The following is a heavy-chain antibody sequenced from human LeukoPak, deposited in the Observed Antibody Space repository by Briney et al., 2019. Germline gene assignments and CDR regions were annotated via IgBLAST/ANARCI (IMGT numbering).Heavy chain of an antibody. CDR2: ISGSGGST. Sequence: GGSLRLSCAASGFTFSSYAMSWVRQAPGKGLEWVSAISGSGGSTYYADSVKGRFTISRDNSKNTLYPQMNSLRAEDTAVYYCAKDSAYCGGDCYGLNAFDIWGQGTMVTVSS. CDR3: AKDSAYCGGDCYGLNAFDI. J-gene: IGHJ3*02. CDR1: GFTFSSYA. V-gene: IGHV3-23*01. D-gene: IGHD2-21*02.